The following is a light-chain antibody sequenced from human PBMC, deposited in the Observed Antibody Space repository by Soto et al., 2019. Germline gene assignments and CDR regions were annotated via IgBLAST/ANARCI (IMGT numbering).Light chain of an antibody. J-gene: IGLJ2*01. Sequence: QSVLTQPASVSGSPGQSITISCTGTSSDVGGYNYVSWYQQHPGKAPKFMIYDVSTRPSGVSNRFSGSKSGNTASLTISGLQAEDEADYYCSSYTSSGTVLFGGGTKVNVL. CDR2: DVS. V-gene: IGLV2-14*03. CDR1: SSDVGGYNY. CDR3: SSYTSSGTVL.